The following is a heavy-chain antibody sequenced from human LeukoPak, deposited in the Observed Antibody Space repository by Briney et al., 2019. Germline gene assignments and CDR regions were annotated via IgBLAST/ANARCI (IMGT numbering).Heavy chain of an antibody. CDR1: GDSISRSTYY. Sequence: SETLSLTCTVSGDSISRSTYYWAWIRQPPGKGLEWIGSVYYGRSPYLNPSLESRATISVDTSKNHLSLKMSSVTAADTAVYYCAKLPARSYSGWYGAFDIWGQGTMVTVSS. CDR3: AKLPARSYSGWYGAFDI. V-gene: IGHV4-39*02. J-gene: IGHJ3*02. CDR2: VYYGRSP. D-gene: IGHD6-19*01.